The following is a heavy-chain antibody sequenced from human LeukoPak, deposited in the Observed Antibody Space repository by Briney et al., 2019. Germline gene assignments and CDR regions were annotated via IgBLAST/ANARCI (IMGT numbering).Heavy chain of an antibody. Sequence: SETLSLTCTVSGGSITNYYWSWIRQPAGKGLEWIGRIDSSGTTSLNPSLKSRVTISQDKSKKQFSLKLSSVTAADTAVYYCATGGYSAWCDYWGHGTQVIVSS. CDR1: GGSITNYY. CDR3: ATGGYSAWCDY. CDR2: IDSSGTT. V-gene: IGHV4-4*07. D-gene: IGHD6-19*01. J-gene: IGHJ4*01.